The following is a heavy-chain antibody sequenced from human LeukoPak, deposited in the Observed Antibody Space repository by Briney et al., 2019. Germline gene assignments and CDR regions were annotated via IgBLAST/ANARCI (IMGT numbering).Heavy chain of an antibody. J-gene: IGHJ4*02. V-gene: IGHV4-59*01. CDR2: IYYSGST. Sequence: SGTLSLTCTVSGGSISSYYWSWIPQPPGKGLEWIGYIYYSGSTNYNPSLKSRVTISVDTSKNQFSLKLSSVTAADTAVYYCARIGHEDYYFDYWGQGTLVTVSS. CDR3: ARIGHEDYYFDY. CDR1: GGSISSYY.